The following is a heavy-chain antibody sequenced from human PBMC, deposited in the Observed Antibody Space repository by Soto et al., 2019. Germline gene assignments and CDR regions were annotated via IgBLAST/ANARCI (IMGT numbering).Heavy chain of an antibody. CDR1: GFSFTNTW. CDR2: IKSRGDGETT. CDR3: ATSYDFVSADLLH. Sequence: EVQLVESGGGLVKPGGSLRLSCAASGFSFTNTWMHWVRQAPGKGLVWVGGIKSRGDGETTDYAAPVKGRFTISRDDSRATLYAQTPSLTRDYTVVYYWATSYDFVSADLLHWG. J-gene: IGHJ1*01. D-gene: IGHD3-3*01. V-gene: IGHV3-15*07.